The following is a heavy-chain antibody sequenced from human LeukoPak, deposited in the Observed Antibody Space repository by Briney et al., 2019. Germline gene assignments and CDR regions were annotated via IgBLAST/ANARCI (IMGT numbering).Heavy chain of an antibody. D-gene: IGHD4-17*01. CDR2: ISYDGSNK. Sequence: PGRSLRLSCAASGFTFSSYAMHWVRQAPGKGLEWVAVISYDGSNKYYADSVKGRFTISRDNSKNTLYLQMSSLRAEDTAVYYCARDTVTTYNNWFDPWGQGTLVTVSS. CDR1: GFTFSSYA. J-gene: IGHJ5*02. V-gene: IGHV3-30-3*01. CDR3: ARDTVTTYNNWFDP.